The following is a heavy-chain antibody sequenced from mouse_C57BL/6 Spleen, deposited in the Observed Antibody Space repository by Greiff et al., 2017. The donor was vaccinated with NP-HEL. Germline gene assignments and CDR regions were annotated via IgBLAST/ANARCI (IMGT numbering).Heavy chain of an antibody. V-gene: IGHV3-6*01. CDR1: GYSITSGYY. CDR3: ARRSDGPYYYAMDY. J-gene: IGHJ4*01. Sequence: VQLQQSGPGLVKPSQSLSLTCSVTGYSITSGYYWNWIRQFPGNKLEWMGYISYDGSNNYNPSLKNRISITRDTSKNQFFLKLNSVTTEDTATYYCARRSDGPYYYAMDYWGQGTSVTVSS. CDR2: ISYDGSN.